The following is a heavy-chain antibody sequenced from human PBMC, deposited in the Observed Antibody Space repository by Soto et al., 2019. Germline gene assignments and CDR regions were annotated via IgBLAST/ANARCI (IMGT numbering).Heavy chain of an antibody. J-gene: IGHJ4*02. Sequence: SETLSLTCTVSDGSISNYFCNWIRQPAGKGMEWIGRIDNSGNTNYNPSLKSRITLSADTSRNQFSLRLNSVTAADTAVYYCARGGQDFWSGPFDYWGQGVLVTV. V-gene: IGHV4-4*07. CDR3: ARGGQDFWSGPFDY. CDR2: IDNSGNT. CDR1: DGSISNYF. D-gene: IGHD3-3*01.